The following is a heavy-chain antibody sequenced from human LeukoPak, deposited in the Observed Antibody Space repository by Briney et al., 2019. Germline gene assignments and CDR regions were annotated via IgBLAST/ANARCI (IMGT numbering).Heavy chain of an antibody. D-gene: IGHD5-12*01. J-gene: IGHJ5*01. V-gene: IGHV3-74*01. Sequence: PGGSLRLSCAASGFTFSNYWMHWVRQAPGKGLMWVSRINGAGSSTSYADSVKGRFIISRDNAKNTVYLQMNSLRAEDTAMYYCARGGYTAGFDSWGQGSLVTVSS. CDR3: ARGGYTAGFDS. CDR1: GFTFSNYW. CDR2: INGAGSST.